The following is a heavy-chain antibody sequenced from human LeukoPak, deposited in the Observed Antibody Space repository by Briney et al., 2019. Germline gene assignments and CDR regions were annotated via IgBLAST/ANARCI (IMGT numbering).Heavy chain of an antibody. CDR3: ARGGAAANFDY. V-gene: IGHV4-39*07. J-gene: IGHJ4*02. Sequence: PSETLSLTCTVSGGSISGSSYYWGWIRQPPGKGLEWIGSIYYSGSTYYNPSLKSRVTISVDTSKNQFSLKLSSVTAADTAVYYCARGGAAANFDYWGQGTLVTVSS. CDR1: GGSISGSSYY. CDR2: IYYSGST. D-gene: IGHD6-13*01.